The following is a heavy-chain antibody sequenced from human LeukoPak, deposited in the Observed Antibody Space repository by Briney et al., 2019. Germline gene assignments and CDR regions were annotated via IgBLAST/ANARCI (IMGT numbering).Heavy chain of an antibody. CDR2: ISYSGNT. J-gene: IGHJ6*03. V-gene: IGHV4-39*02. D-gene: IGHD3-22*01. CDR1: VGSISSSDYY. Sequence: SETLSLTCTVSVGSISSSDYYWGWIRQSPGKGLEWIGRISYSGNTYYNPSLKSRVTISVDTSKNHFSLRLSSVTAADTAVYYCSRLTHSYYSDTSGYYPYYYMDVWGEGTTVTVSS. CDR3: SRLTHSYYSDTSGYYPYYYMDV.